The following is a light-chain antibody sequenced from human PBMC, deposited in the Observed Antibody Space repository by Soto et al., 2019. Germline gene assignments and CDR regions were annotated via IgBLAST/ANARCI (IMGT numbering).Light chain of an antibody. CDR2: EVS. Sequence: QSALTQPPSASGSPGQSVTISCTGTSNDVGGFEYVSWYQQHPGKVPRLMIYEVSKRPSGVPDRFSGSKSGYTASLTVSGLQTEDEADYYCSSYAGSNNWVFGGGTKLTVL. CDR1: SNDVGGFEY. CDR3: SSYAGSNNWV. J-gene: IGLJ3*02. V-gene: IGLV2-8*01.